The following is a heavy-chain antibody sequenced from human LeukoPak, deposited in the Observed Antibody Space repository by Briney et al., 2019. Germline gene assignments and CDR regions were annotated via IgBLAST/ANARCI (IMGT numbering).Heavy chain of an antibody. CDR1: GFAFSSYA. CDR2: IIGSGTYT. Sequence: GESLRLSCTASGFAFSSYAMSWVRQAPAKGLEWVSGIIGSGTYTSYADSAKSRFTISRDNSKNTLYLQMNSLRAEDTAVYYCAKSIAGSGTSYFDYWGQGTLVTVSS. J-gene: IGHJ4*02. D-gene: IGHD6-6*01. V-gene: IGHV3-23*01. CDR3: AKSIAGSGTSYFDY.